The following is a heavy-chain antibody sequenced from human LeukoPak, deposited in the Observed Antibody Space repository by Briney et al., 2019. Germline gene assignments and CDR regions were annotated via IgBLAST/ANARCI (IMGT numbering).Heavy chain of an antibody. V-gene: IGHV1-8*01. CDR2: MNPNSGNT. J-gene: IGHJ5*02. D-gene: IGHD1-14*01. CDR3: ARNRPARRNPAGIWFDP. Sequence: GASVKVSCKASGYTFTSYDINWVRQATGQGLEWMGWMNPNSGNTGYAQKFQGRVTMTRNTSISTAYMELSSLRSEDTAVYYCARNRPARRNPAGIWFDPWGQGTLVTVSS. CDR1: GYTFTSYD.